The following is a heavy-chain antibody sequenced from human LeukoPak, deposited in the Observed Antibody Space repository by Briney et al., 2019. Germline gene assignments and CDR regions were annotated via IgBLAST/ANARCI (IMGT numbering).Heavy chain of an antibody. CDR2: IYLGDSDT. D-gene: IGHD6-19*01. J-gene: IGHJ4*02. V-gene: IGHV5-51*01. CDR1: GYRFTSYW. Sequence: GESLKISCQGSGYRFTSYWIGWVRQMPGKGLEWMGIIYLGDSDTRYSPSFQGQVTISADKSISTAYLQWSSLKASDTAMYYCARHPSYTSGWPLDYWGQGTLVTVSS. CDR3: ARHPSYTSGWPLDY.